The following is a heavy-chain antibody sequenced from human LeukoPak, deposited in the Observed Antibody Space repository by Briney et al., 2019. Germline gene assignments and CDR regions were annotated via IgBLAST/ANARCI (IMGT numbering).Heavy chain of an antibody. CDR2: IKQDGSEK. D-gene: IGHD4-23*01. CDR1: GFTFSSSW. Sequence: GGSLRLSCAASGFTFSSSWMSWVRQAPGKGLEWVANIKQDGSEKYYVDSVKGRFTISRDNAKNSLYLQMNSLRAEDTAVYYCARDYGGNSGNCFDYWGQGTLVTVSS. CDR3: ARDYGGNSGNCFDY. J-gene: IGHJ4*02. V-gene: IGHV3-7*01.